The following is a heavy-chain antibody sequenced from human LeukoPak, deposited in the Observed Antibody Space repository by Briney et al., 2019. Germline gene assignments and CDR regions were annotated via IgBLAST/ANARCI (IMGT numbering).Heavy chain of an antibody. CDR1: GFTFSSYA. CDR3: AKDRGSSGWYHPFDY. V-gene: IGHV3-23*01. Sequence: GGSLRLSCAASGFTFSSYAMSWVRQAPGKGLEWVSAISGSGGSTYYADSVKGRFTISRDNSKNTLYLQMNSLRAEDTAVYYCAKDRGSSGWYHPFDYWGQGTLVTVSS. J-gene: IGHJ4*02. D-gene: IGHD6-19*01. CDR2: ISGSGGST.